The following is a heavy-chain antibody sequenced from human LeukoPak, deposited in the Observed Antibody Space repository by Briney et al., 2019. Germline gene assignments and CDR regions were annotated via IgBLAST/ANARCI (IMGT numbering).Heavy chain of an antibody. V-gene: IGHV4-59*01. D-gene: IGHD4-17*01. CDR1: GGSISSYY. CDR3: AILNYGDSDY. Sequence: SETLSLTCTVSGGSISSYYWSWIRQPPGKGLEWIGYIYYSGSTNYNPSPKSRVTISVDTSKNQFSLKLSSVTAADTAVYYCAILNYGDSDYWGQGTLVTVSS. J-gene: IGHJ4*02. CDR2: IYYSGST.